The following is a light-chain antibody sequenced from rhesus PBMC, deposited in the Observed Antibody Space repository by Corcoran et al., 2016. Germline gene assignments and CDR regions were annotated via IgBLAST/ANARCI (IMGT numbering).Light chain of an antibody. J-gene: IGKJ2*01. V-gene: IGKV3S9*01. CDR2: GTA. CDR1: ESVSRY. CDR3: QRYNSCNS. Sequence: EIVMTQSPATLSLSPGERATLSCRASESVSRYAAWYQQKPEQAPRLLIYGTATRATGIPDRLSGSGSGTDFTLSISSLEPEDKGIYFCQRYNSCNSFGQGAKVKI.